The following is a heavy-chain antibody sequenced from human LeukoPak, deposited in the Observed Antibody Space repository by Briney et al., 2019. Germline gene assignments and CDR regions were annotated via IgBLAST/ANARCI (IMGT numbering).Heavy chain of an antibody. V-gene: IGHV4-61*02. CDR1: GGSISSGSYY. Sequence: SETLSLTCTVSGGSISSGSYYWSWIRQPAGKGLEWIGRIYTSGSTNYNPSLKSRVTISVDTSKNQFSLKLSSVTAADTAVYYCATWKLGQQSFDYWGQGTLVTVSS. J-gene: IGHJ4*02. CDR3: ATWKLGQQSFDY. D-gene: IGHD1-1*01. CDR2: IYTSGST.